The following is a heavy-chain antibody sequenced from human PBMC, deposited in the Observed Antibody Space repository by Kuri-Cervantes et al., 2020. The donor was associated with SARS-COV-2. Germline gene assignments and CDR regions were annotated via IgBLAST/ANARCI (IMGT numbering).Heavy chain of an antibody. Sequence: GGSLRLSCAASGFTFSNAWMSWVRQAPGKGLEWVGRIKSKTDGGTTDYAAPVKGRFTISRDDSKNTLYLQMNSLRAEDTAVYYCAKAVKAVAGTVLDWFDPWGQGTLVTVSS. J-gene: IGHJ5*02. CDR1: GFTFSNAW. D-gene: IGHD6-19*01. CDR2: IKSKTDGGTT. CDR3: AKAVKAVAGTVLDWFDP. V-gene: IGHV3-15*01.